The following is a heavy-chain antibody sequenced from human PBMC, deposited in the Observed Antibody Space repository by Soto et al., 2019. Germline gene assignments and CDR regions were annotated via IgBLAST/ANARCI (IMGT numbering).Heavy chain of an antibody. CDR1: GFTFSNAW. V-gene: IGHV3-15*07. D-gene: IGHD1-20*01. J-gene: IGHJ4*02. Sequence: PGGSLRLSCAASGFTFSNAWMNWVRQAPGKGLEWVGRIKSKTDGGTTDYAAPVKGRFTISRDDSKNTLYLQMNSLKTEDTAVYYCTTDPPRQLVKYNWNGGELDYWGQGTLVTVSS. CDR3: TTDPPRQLVKYNWNGGELDY. CDR2: IKSKTDGGTT.